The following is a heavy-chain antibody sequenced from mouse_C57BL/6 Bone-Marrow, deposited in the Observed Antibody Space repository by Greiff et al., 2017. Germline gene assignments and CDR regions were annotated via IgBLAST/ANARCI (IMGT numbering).Heavy chain of an antibody. CDR2: ISDGGSYT. CDR1: GFTFSSYA. J-gene: IGHJ3*01. Sequence: EVQLMESGGGLVKPGGSLKLSCAAPGFTFSSYAMSWVRQTPEKRLEWVATISDGGSYTYYPDNVKGRFTISRDNAKNNLYLQMSHLKSEDTAMYYCARDGVAYWGQGTLVTVSA. V-gene: IGHV5-4*01. CDR3: ARDGVAY.